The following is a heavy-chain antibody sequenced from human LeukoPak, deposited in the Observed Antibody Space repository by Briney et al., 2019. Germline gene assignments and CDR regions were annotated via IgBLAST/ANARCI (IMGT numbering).Heavy chain of an antibody. J-gene: IGHJ4*02. V-gene: IGHV4-34*01. CDR1: GGSFSGYY. CDR2: INHSGST. CDR3: ARHDSSGYYWFDY. D-gene: IGHD3-22*01. Sequence: PSETLSLTCAVYGGSFSGYYWSWIRQPPGKGLEWIGEINHSGSTNCNPSLKSRVTISVDTSKNQISLKLSSVTAADTAVYYCARHDSSGYYWFDYWGQGTLVTVSS.